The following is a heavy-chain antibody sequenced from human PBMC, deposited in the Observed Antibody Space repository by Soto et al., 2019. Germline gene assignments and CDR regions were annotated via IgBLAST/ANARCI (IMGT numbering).Heavy chain of an antibody. D-gene: IGHD3-9*01. CDR1: GFSFSSYI. J-gene: IGHJ4*02. CDR3: ASYDILTGYRVIAY. CDR2: ISSSSTTI. Sequence: GGSLRLSCAASGFSFSSYIMNWVRQAPGKGLEWVSSISSSSTTIYYADSVKGRFTISRDNAKNSLYLQMNSLRAEDTAVYYCASYDILTGYRVIAYWGQGTLVTVSS. V-gene: IGHV3-48*04.